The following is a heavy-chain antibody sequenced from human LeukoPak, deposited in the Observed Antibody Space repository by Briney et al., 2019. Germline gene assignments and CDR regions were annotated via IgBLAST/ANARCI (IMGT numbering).Heavy chain of an antibody. J-gene: IGHJ4*02. V-gene: IGHV3-33*01. CDR1: GFTFSDHG. Sequence: GGSLRLSCAASGFTFSDHGIHWVRHGPGKGLEWVAIIYYDGKNKYYADSAKGRFTISRDNPKNTLYLQINSLRAEDTAVYYCARTPTLFDYDGSDYFPHNFDYWGQGSLVTVSS. D-gene: IGHD3-22*01. CDR2: IYYDGKNK. CDR3: ARTPTLFDYDGSDYFPHNFDY.